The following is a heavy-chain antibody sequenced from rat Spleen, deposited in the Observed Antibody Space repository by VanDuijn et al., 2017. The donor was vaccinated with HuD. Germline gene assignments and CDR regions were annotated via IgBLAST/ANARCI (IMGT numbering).Heavy chain of an antibody. CDR3: TTEGGNQGVDY. D-gene: IGHD1-11*01. CDR2: ISYDGGST. CDR1: GFTFSDYY. V-gene: IGHV5-20*01. Sequence: EVQLAESGGGLVQPGRSLKLSCAASGFTFSDYYMAWVRQAPTKGLEWVASISYDGGSTYYRDSVKGRFTISRDNAKSSLYLQMDSLRSEDTATYYCTTEGGNQGVDYWGQGVMVTVSS. J-gene: IGHJ2*01.